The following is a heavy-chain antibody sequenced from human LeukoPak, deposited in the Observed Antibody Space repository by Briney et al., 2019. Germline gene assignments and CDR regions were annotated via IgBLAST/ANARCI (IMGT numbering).Heavy chain of an antibody. Sequence: TPSETLSLTCAVYGGSFSGYYWSWIRQPPGKGLEWIGEINHSGSTNYNPSLKSRVTISVDTSKNQFSLKLSSVTAADTAMYYCASGAAAGPKYYFDYWGQGTLVTVSS. J-gene: IGHJ4*02. CDR1: GGSFSGYY. D-gene: IGHD6-13*01. CDR3: ASGAAAGPKYYFDY. CDR2: INHSGST. V-gene: IGHV4-34*01.